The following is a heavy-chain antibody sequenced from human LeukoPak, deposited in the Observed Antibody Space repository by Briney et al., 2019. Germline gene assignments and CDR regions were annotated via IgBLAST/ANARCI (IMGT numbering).Heavy chain of an antibody. CDR2: ISSSSSYI. Sequence: PGGSLRLSSAASGFTFSGYSMNWVRQAPGKGLEWVSSISSSSSYIYYADSVKGRFTISRDNAKNSLYLQMNSLSAEDTAVYYCVGVPAAIRDYYFDYWGQGTLVTVSS. CDR3: VGVPAAIRDYYFDY. D-gene: IGHD2-2*02. V-gene: IGHV3-21*01. J-gene: IGHJ4*02. CDR1: GFTFSGYS.